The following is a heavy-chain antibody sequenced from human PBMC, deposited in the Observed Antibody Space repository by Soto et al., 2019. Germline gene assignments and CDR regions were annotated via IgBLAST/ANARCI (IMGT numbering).Heavy chain of an antibody. J-gene: IGHJ4*02. CDR3: ARGTSWQLPFDY. D-gene: IGHD6-13*01. V-gene: IGHV4-59*01. Sequence: PSETLSLTCTVHSDSISSYYWSWIRQPPGKRLEWIGYISYSGSTDYNPSLKSRVTIAGDTSKNQFSLKVSSVTAAGTAVYYCARGTSWQLPFDYWGQGTLVPVSS. CDR2: ISYSGST. CDR1: SDSISSYY.